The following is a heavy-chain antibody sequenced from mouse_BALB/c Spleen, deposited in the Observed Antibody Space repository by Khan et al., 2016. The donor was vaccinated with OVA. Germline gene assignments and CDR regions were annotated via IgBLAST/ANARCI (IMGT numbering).Heavy chain of an antibody. CDR3: TRAGDGTFAY. CDR1: GYTFTSYY. Sequence: QVQLQQSGAELVKPGASVRLSCKASGYTFTSYYLYWVKQRPGQGLEWIGDINPSNGGTNFNEKFKNRATLTVDKSSSTAYMQLSSLTSEDSAVDYCTRAGDGTFAYWGQGTLVTVSA. D-gene: IGHD2-1*01. CDR2: INPSNGGT. J-gene: IGHJ3*01. V-gene: IGHV1S81*02.